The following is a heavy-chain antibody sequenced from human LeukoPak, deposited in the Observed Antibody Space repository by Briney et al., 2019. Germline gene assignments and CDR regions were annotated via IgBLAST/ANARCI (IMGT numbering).Heavy chain of an antibody. V-gene: IGHV3-23*01. CDR2: ITGTSANT. Sequence: PGGSLRLSCVASGFTFSSYGMSWVRQAPGKGLEWVSAITGTSANTYYADSVKGRFTISRDNSKNTLYLQMNSLRAEDTAIYYCAKMQGFFDYGGQGTLVTVSS. J-gene: IGHJ4*02. CDR1: GFTFSSYG. CDR3: AKMQGFFDY.